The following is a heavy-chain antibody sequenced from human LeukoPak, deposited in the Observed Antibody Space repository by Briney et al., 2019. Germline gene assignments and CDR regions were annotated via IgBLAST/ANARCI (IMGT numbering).Heavy chain of an antibody. Sequence: GGSLRLSCAASGFSFSSYEMNWVRQAPGKGLEWVSYISSSGSTIYYADSVKGRFTISRDNAKNSLYLQMNSLRAEDTAVYYCARVGVTGYSSGWGQGTLVTVSS. J-gene: IGHJ4*02. V-gene: IGHV3-48*03. CDR2: ISSSGSTI. CDR1: GFSFSSYE. CDR3: ARVGVTGYSSG. D-gene: IGHD6-19*01.